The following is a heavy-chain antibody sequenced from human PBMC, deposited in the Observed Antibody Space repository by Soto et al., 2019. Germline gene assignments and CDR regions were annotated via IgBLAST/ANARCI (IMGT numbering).Heavy chain of an antibody. CDR3: AKMGGGIRLNYFDY. V-gene: IGHV3-66*01. CDR2: IFSGGST. Sequence: GGSLRLSCAASGFTVSSNYMSWVRQAPEKGLEWVSVIFSGGSTYYADSVKGRSTISRDNSKNTLYLQMSSLRADDTAVYYCAKMGGGIRLNYFDYWGRGALVTVSS. CDR1: GFTVSSNY. J-gene: IGHJ4*02. D-gene: IGHD1-26*01.